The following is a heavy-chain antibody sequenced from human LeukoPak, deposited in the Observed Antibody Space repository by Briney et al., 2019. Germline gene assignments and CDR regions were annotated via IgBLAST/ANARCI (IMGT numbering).Heavy chain of an antibody. CDR1: GGSFSGYY. D-gene: IGHD7-27*01. V-gene: IGHV4-34*01. Sequence: PSETLSLTCAVYGGSFSGYYWSWIRQPPGKGLEWIGEINHSGSTNYNPSLKSRVTISADTSKNQFSLKLSSVTAADTAVYYCARGTGNFDYWGQGTLVTVSS. CDR2: INHSGST. J-gene: IGHJ4*02. CDR3: ARGTGNFDY.